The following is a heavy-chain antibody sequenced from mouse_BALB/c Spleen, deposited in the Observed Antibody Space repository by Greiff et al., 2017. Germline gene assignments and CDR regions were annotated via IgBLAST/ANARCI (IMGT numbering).Heavy chain of an antibody. V-gene: IGHV1-61*01. Sequence: QVQLQPPGAELVRPGASVKLSCKASGYSFTSYWMNWVKQRPGPGLEWIGMIHPSESETRLNQKFKDKATLTVDKSSSTAYMQLSSPTSEDSAVYYCARAGNYQAWCAYWGQGTLVTVSA. CDR1: GYSFTSYW. CDR2: IHPSESET. CDR3: ARAGNYQAWCAY. D-gene: IGHD2-1*01. J-gene: IGHJ3*01.